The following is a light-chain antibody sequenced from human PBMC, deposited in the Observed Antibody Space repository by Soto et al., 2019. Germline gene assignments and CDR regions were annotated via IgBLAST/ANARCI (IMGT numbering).Light chain of an antibody. CDR2: SDN. CDR1: SSNIGSHT. CDR3: AAWDDTLNAAV. V-gene: IGLV1-44*01. J-gene: IGLJ2*01. Sequence: VLTQPYSASGTPGQRVTISCSGSSSNIGSHTLNWYQQLPGSAPSLLIYSDNQRPSGVPDRFSGSTSGTSASLAISGLQSEDEAEYYCAAWDDTLNAAVFGGGTKVTVL.